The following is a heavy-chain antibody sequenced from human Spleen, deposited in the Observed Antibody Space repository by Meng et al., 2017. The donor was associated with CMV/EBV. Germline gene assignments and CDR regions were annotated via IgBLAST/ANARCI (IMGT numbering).Heavy chain of an antibody. CDR1: GGSFSGYY. CDR3: ARDRRWDYYSFGMAV. Sequence: SETLSLTCAVYGGSFSGYYWGWIRQPPGKGLEWIGTIYYRGNTYYNSSLKSRITISVDTSKNQLSLKLSSVTAADTAVYYWARDRRWDYYSFGMAVWGQGTTVTVSS. J-gene: IGHJ6*02. D-gene: IGHD3-16*02. CDR2: IYYRGNT. V-gene: IGHV4-34*01.